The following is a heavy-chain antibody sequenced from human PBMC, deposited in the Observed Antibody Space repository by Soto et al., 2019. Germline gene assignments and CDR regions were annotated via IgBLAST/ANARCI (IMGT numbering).Heavy chain of an antibody. V-gene: IGHV1-69*13. CDR3: ARDKSQVDTAMAH. Sequence: SVKVSCKASGGTFSSYAISWVRQAPGQGLEWMGGIIPILGTANYAQKFQGRVTITADESTSTAYMELSSLRSEDMAVYYCARDKSQVDTAMAHWGQGTLVTVSS. D-gene: IGHD5-18*01. CDR1: GGTFSSYA. CDR2: IIPILGTA. J-gene: IGHJ4*02.